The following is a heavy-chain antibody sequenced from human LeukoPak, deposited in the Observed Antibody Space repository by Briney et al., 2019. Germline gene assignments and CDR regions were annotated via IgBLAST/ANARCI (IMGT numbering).Heavy chain of an antibody. J-gene: IGHJ4*02. CDR2: ISAYNGDT. CDR1: GYTFTNCG. Sequence: ASVKVSCKASGYTFTNCGISWVRQAPGQGLEWMGWISAYNGDTKYAQKFQGRVTMTTDTSTSTAYMDLRSLTSDDTAVYYCARDFSNTSGFKVVVDYWGQGTLVTVSS. CDR3: ARDFSNTSGFKVVVDY. V-gene: IGHV1-18*01. D-gene: IGHD3-22*01.